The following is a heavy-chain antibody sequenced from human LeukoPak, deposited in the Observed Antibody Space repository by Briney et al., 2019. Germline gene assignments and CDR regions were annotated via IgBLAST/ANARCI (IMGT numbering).Heavy chain of an antibody. CDR1: GFTFSNYG. CDR3: ANLGGVVVPAAINNWFDP. J-gene: IGHJ5*02. D-gene: IGHD2-2*01. V-gene: IGHV3-30*02. Sequence: PGRSLRLSCAASGFTFSNYGMHWVRQAPGKGPEWVAFIRYDGSNKYYADSVKGRFTISRDNSKDTLYLQMNSLRAEDTAVYYCANLGGVVVPAAINNWFDPWGQGTLVTVSS. CDR2: IRYDGSNK.